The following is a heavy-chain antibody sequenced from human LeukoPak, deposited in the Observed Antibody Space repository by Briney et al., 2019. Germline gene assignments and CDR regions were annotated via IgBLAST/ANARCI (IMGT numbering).Heavy chain of an antibody. CDR1: GFTFSSYG. D-gene: IGHD3-22*01. V-gene: IGHV3-30*02. Sequence: GGSPRLSCAASGFTFSSYGMHWVRQAPGKGLEWVAFIRYDGSNKYYADSVKGRFTISRDNSKNTLYLQMNSLRAEDTAVYYCAKDPDYYDSSGYHFDYWGQGTLVTVSS. CDR3: AKDPDYYDSSGYHFDY. CDR2: IRYDGSNK. J-gene: IGHJ4*02.